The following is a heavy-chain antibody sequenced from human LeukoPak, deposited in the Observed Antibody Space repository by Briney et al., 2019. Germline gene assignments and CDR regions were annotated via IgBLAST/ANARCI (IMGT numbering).Heavy chain of an antibody. D-gene: IGHD3-10*01. J-gene: IGHJ6*04. Sequence: PSETLSLTCTVSGGSISSYYWSWIRQPPGKGLEWIGYIYYSGSTNYNPSLKSRVTISVDTSKNQFSLKLSSVTAADTAVYYCARGDQRYYYGSGSYTQNYYYGMDGWGKGTTVTVSS. CDR3: ARGDQRYYYGSGSYTQNYYYGMDG. CDR1: GGSISSYY. V-gene: IGHV4-59*01. CDR2: IYYSGST.